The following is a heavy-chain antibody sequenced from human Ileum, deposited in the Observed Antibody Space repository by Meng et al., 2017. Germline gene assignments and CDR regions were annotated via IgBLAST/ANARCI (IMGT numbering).Heavy chain of an antibody. J-gene: IGHJ4*02. Sequence: QGQLVQSGAEGKKPGASVKVSCKASGYLFTNYAMHWVRQAPGQRLEWMGWIIAGSGKTKYSQRIQGRVSITRDTSASKVYMELSRLRYEDTAVYYCARDEGIPASLDSWVQGTLVTVSS. CDR3: ARDEGIPASLDS. D-gene: IGHD2-2*01. V-gene: IGHV1-3*01. CDR2: IIAGSGKT. CDR1: GYLFTNYA.